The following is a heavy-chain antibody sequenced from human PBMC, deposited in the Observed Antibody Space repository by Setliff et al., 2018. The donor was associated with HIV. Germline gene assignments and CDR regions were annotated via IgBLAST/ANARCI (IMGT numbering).Heavy chain of an antibody. V-gene: IGHV3-30*03. CDR1: GLTFSTYA. Sequence: GGSLRLSCAASGLTFSTYAMGWVRQAPGKGLEWVAFIAYDGSNKFYIDSKKGRFTISRDNPKKTVYLQMNSLRAEDTAVYYCARFNRVDDAFDIWGQGTMVTVSS. CDR3: ARFNRVDDAFDI. CDR2: IAYDGSNK. J-gene: IGHJ3*02.